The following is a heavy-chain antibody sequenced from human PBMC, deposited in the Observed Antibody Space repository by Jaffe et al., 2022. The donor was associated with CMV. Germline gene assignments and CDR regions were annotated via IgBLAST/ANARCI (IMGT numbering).Heavy chain of an antibody. CDR1: GFTFSSYW. Sequence: EVQLVESGGGLVQPGGSLRLSCAASGFTFSSYWMSWVRQAPGKGLEWVANIKQDGSEKYYVDSVKGRFTISRDNAKNSLYLQMNSLRAEDTAVYYCARENYGDYVGSPIDYWGQGTLVTVSS. CDR3: ARENYGDYVGSPIDY. CDR2: IKQDGSEK. D-gene: IGHD4-17*01. J-gene: IGHJ4*02. V-gene: IGHV3-7*03.